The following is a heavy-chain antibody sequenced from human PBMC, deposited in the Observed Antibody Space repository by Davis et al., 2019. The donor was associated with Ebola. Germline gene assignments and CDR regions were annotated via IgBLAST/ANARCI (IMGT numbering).Heavy chain of an antibody. J-gene: IGHJ3*02. Sequence: PSETLSLTCTVSGGSISSGSYHWSWIRQPAGKGLEWIGHIYTSGSTNYNPSLKNRVTLSLDTSKNHFSLSLTSVTAADTAVYYCARGHSIQPHAFQIWGQGTMVTVSA. V-gene: IGHV4-61*09. D-gene: IGHD2-2*01. CDR2: IYTSGST. CDR1: GGSISSGSYH. CDR3: ARGHSIQPHAFQI.